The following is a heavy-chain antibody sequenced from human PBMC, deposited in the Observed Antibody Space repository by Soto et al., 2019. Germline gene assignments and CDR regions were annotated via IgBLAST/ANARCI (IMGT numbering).Heavy chain of an antibody. Sequence: EVQLVESGGGLVQPGGSLRLSCAASGFTFSSYSMNWVRQAPGKGLEWVSSISSSSSYIYYADSVKGRFTISRDNAKNSLYLQMNSLRAEDTAVYYCARDLVVPAADYYYYGMDVWGQGTTVTVSS. CDR3: ARDLVVPAADYYYYGMDV. CDR2: ISSSSSYI. D-gene: IGHD2-2*01. J-gene: IGHJ6*02. V-gene: IGHV3-21*01. CDR1: GFTFSSYS.